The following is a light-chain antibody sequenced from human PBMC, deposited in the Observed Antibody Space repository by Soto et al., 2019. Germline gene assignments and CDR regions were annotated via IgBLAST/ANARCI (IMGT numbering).Light chain of an antibody. J-gene: IGKJ2*01. V-gene: IGKV3-11*01. Sequence: EIVLTQSPATLSLSPGERAILSCRASQSVSTYLAWYQQKPGQAPRLLIFDASNRATGIPARFSGSGSGTDFTLTISSLEPEDFAVYFCQQRDDLYTFGQGTKLQIK. CDR3: QQRDDLYT. CDR1: QSVSTY. CDR2: DAS.